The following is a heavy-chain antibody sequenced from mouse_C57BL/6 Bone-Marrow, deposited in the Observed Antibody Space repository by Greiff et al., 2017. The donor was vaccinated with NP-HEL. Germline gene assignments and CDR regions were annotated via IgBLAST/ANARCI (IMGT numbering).Heavy chain of an antibody. CDR2: INPGSGGT. CDR1: GYAFTNYL. Sequence: VQVVESGAELVRPGPSVKVSCKASGYAFTNYLIEWVKQRPGQGLEWIGVINPGSGGTNYNEKFKGKATLTADKSSSTAYMQLSSLTSEDSAVYFCARRGVLSYAMDYWGQGTSVTVSS. D-gene: IGHD6-1*01. J-gene: IGHJ4*01. V-gene: IGHV1-54*01. CDR3: ARRGVLSYAMDY.